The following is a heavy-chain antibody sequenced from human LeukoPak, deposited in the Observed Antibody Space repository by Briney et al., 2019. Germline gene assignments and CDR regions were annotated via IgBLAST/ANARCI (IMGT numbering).Heavy chain of an antibody. Sequence: PSETLSLTCTVSGGSISSGGYYWSWIRQRPGKGLEWIGYIYYSGSTYYNPSLKSRVTISVDTSKNQFSLKLSSVTAADTAVYYCARAPSYCSSTSCYSYGMDVWGQGTTVTVPS. V-gene: IGHV4-31*03. J-gene: IGHJ6*02. D-gene: IGHD2-2*02. CDR3: ARAPSYCSSTSCYSYGMDV. CDR2: IYYSGST. CDR1: GGSISSGGYY.